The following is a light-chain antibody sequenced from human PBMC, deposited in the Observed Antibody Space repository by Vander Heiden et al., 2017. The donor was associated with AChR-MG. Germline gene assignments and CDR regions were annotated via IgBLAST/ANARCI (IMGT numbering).Light chain of an antibody. CDR1: SSNLGSNT. J-gene: IGLJ3*02. V-gene: IGLV1-44*01. Sequence: QPVLPQPPSASGTPGQSVTIPCSGSSSNLGSNTINWYQQLPGTAPKLLIYSNNQRPSGVPDRFSGSKSGTSASLAISGLQSEDEADYYCAAWDDSLNGLWVFGGGTKLTVL. CDR3: AAWDDSLNGLWV. CDR2: SNN.